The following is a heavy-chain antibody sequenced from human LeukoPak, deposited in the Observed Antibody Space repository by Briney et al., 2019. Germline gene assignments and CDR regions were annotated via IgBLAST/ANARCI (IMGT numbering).Heavy chain of an antibody. V-gene: IGHV1-18*01. D-gene: IGHD3-10*01. CDR2: ISAYNGNT. CDR3: ARVLLWFGEKVWFDP. J-gene: IGHJ5*02. CDR1: GYTFTSYG. Sequence: ASVKVSCQSSGYTFTSYGISWLRQAPGHGLEWMGWISAYNGNTNYAQKLQGRVTMTTDTYTSTAYMELRSLRSDDTAVYYCARVLLWFGEKVWFDPWGQGTLVTVSS.